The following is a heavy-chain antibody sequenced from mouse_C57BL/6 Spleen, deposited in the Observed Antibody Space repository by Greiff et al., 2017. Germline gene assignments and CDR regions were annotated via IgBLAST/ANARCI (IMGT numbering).Heavy chain of an antibody. CDR3: ADDGNFYYAMDY. CDR2: IHPHSGST. CDR1: GYTFTSYW. J-gene: IGHJ4*01. D-gene: IGHD2-1*01. Sequence: QVQLQQPGAELVKPGASVKLSCKASGYTFTSYWMHWVKQRPGQGLEWMGMIHPHSGSTNYNEKFKSKATLTVDKSSSTAYMQLSSLTSEDSAVYYCADDGNFYYAMDYWGQGTSVTVSS. V-gene: IGHV1-64*01.